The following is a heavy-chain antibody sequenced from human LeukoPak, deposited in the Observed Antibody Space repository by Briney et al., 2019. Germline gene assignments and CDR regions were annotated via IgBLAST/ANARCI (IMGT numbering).Heavy chain of an antibody. D-gene: IGHD3-10*01. Sequence: PGGSLRLSCAASGFTFTNFAMHWVRQAPGKGLEWVSGISWNSNIIVYADSVKGRFTISRDNAKKSLYLQMNSLRAEDTALYYCAKDYNYGSGSLIDYWGQGTLVTVSS. CDR2: ISWNSNII. CDR1: GFTFTNFA. CDR3: AKDYNYGSGSLIDY. J-gene: IGHJ4*02. V-gene: IGHV3-9*01.